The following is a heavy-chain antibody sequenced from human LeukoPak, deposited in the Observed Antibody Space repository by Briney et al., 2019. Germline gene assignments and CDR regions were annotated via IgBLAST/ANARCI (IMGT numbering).Heavy chain of an antibody. Sequence: PGGSLRLSCAASGFTFSSYIMNWVRQAPGKGLEWFSYISSSSSTIYYADSVKGRFTISRDNAKNSLYLQMNSLRAEDTAVYYCARGGRGSYYPFDYWGQGTLVTVSS. CDR1: GFTFSSYI. J-gene: IGHJ4*02. V-gene: IGHV3-48*01. CDR2: ISSSSSTI. CDR3: ARGGRGSYYPFDY. D-gene: IGHD1-26*01.